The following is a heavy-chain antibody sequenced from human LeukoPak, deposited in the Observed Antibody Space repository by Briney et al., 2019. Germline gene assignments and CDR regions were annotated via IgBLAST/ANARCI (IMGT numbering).Heavy chain of an antibody. CDR3: ARDGITMVRGVTSHFDY. CDR2: ISSSSSYI. D-gene: IGHD3-10*01. V-gene: IGHV3-21*01. Sequence: GGSLRLSCAASGFTFSSYSMNWVRQAPGKGLEWVSSISSSSSYIYYADSVKGRFTISRDNAKTSLYLQMNSLRAEDTAVYYCARDGITMVRGVTSHFDYWGQGTLVTVSS. CDR1: GFTFSSYS. J-gene: IGHJ4*02.